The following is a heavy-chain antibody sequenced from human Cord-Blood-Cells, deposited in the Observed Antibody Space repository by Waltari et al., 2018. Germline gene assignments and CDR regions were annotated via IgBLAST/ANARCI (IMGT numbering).Heavy chain of an antibody. CDR3: ARDRGGGSVDY. CDR1: GCTFSSYS. J-gene: IGHJ4*02. V-gene: IGHV3-48*01. Sequence: EVQLVESGGGLVQPGGSLRLSCAASGCTFSSYSMNWVRQAPGKGLEWVSYISSSSSTIYYADSVKGRFTISRDNAKNSLYLQMNSLRAEDTAVYYCARDRGGGSVDYWGQGTLVTVSS. D-gene: IGHD5-12*01. CDR2: ISSSSSTI.